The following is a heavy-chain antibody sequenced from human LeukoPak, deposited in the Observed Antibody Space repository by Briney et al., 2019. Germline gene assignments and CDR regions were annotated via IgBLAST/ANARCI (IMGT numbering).Heavy chain of an antibody. Sequence: SETLSLTCAVYGGSFSGYYWSWIRQPPGKGLEWIGEINHSGSTNYNPSLKSRVTISVDTSKNQFSLKLSSVTAADTAVYYCARGRVPGYDYWGQGTLVTASS. CDR1: GGSFSGYY. CDR2: INHSGST. D-gene: IGHD3-10*01. V-gene: IGHV4-34*01. J-gene: IGHJ4*02. CDR3: ARGRVPGYDY.